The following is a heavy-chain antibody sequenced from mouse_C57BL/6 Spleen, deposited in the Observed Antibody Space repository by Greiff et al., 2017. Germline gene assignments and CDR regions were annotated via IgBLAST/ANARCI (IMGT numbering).Heavy chain of an antibody. V-gene: IGHV1-69*01. Sequence: QVQLQQPGAELVMPGASVKLSCKASGYTFTSYWMHWVKQRPGQGLEWIGEIDPSDSYTNYNQKFKGKSTLTVDKSSSTAYMQLSSLTSEDSAVYYCAKGYYYGSSLHAMDYWGQGTSVTVSS. CDR3: AKGYYYGSSLHAMDY. CDR1: GYTFTSYW. J-gene: IGHJ4*01. CDR2: IDPSDSYT. D-gene: IGHD1-1*01.